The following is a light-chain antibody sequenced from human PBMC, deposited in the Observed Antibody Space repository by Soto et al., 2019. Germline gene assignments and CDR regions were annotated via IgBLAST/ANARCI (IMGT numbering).Light chain of an antibody. CDR3: QQYNDSLPWT. J-gene: IGKJ1*01. CDR2: DAS. Sequence: DIQMTQSPSTLSASVGDRVTITCRASQSISRGLAWFQQKPGKAPRILIFDASTLERGVPSRFSGSGSGTAFTLTISSLQPDYFATYYGQQYNDSLPWTFGQGTKVEIK. V-gene: IGKV1-5*01. CDR1: QSISRG.